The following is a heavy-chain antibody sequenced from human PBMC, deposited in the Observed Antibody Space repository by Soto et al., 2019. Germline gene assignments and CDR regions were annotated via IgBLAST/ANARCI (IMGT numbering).Heavy chain of an antibody. CDR1: GFTVSSSY. V-gene: IGHV3-53*01. J-gene: IGHJ6*02. CDR3: ARLGTYYVSWSGLSGLEV. CDR2: VYSGATT. D-gene: IGHD3-3*01. Sequence: PGGSLRLSCAASGFTVSSSYMTWVRQAPGKGLEWVSGVYSGATTSYADSVKGRFTISRDNSENTVSLQMSGLRVEDTAVYYCARLGTYYVSWSGLSGLEVWGQGTTVSVSS.